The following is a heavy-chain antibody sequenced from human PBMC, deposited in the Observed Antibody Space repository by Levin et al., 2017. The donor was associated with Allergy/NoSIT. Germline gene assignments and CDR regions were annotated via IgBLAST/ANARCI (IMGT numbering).Heavy chain of an antibody. D-gene: IGHD3-22*01. CDR1: GFTFSSYA. CDR3: ARDFPAASDYYDSINQDY. V-gene: IGHV3-30*04. CDR2: ISYDGSNK. Sequence: GESLKISCAASGFTFSSYAMHWVRQAPGKGLEWVAVISYDGSNKYYADSVKGRFTISRDNSKNTLYLQMNSLRAEDTAVYYCARDFPAASDYYDSINQDYWGQGTLVTVSS. J-gene: IGHJ4*02.